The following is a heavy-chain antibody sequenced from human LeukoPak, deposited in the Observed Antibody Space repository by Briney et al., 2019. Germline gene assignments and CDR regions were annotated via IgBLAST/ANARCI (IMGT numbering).Heavy chain of an antibody. CDR2: IKQDGSEK. Sequence: GGSLGLSCAASGFTFSSYWMSWVRQAPGKGLEWVANIKQDGSEKHYVDSVKGRFTISRDNAKNSLYLQMNSLRAEDTAVYYCARATAMIAAGSFDLWGRGTLVTVSS. J-gene: IGHJ2*01. CDR1: GFTFSSYW. V-gene: IGHV3-7*01. D-gene: IGHD6-13*01. CDR3: ARATAMIAAGSFDL.